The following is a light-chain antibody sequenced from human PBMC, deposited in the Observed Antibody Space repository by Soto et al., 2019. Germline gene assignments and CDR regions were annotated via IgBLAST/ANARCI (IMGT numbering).Light chain of an antibody. Sequence: QSVLTQPPSVSGAPGQRVTISCTGSSSNIGAGYDVHWYQQLPGTAPKLLIYDNSNRPSGVPDRFSGSKSGTSASLAITGLQAEDEADYYCQSYDSSLSGSMVFGGGTKVTVL. J-gene: IGLJ2*01. CDR3: QSYDSSLSGSMV. CDR1: SSNIGAGYD. V-gene: IGLV1-40*01. CDR2: DNS.